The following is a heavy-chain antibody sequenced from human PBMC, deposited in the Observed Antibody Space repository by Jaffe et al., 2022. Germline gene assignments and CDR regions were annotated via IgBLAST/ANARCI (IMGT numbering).Heavy chain of an antibody. J-gene: IGHJ6*03. D-gene: IGHD3-9*01. V-gene: IGHV4-34*01. Sequence: QVQLQQWGAGLLKPSETLSLTCAVYGGSFSGYYWSWIRQPPGKGLEWIGEINHSGSTNYNPSLKSRVTISVDTSKNQFSLKLSSVTAADTAVYYCALRRGYFDWLSHYYYYYYMDVWGKGTTVTVSS. CDR1: GGSFSGYY. CDR3: ALRRGYFDWLSHYYYYYYMDV. CDR2: INHSGST.